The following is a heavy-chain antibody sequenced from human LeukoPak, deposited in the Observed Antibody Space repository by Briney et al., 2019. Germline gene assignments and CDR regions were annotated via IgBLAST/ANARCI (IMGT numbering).Heavy chain of an antibody. Sequence: GGSLRLSCAASGFTVSSNYMSWVRQAPGKGLEWVSIIYSGGSTFYADSVKGRFTISRDNSKNTLYLQMNSLRAEDTAVYYCARVNYYDSSGWKIPLLDAFDIWGQGTMVTVSS. CDR3: ARVNYYDSSGWKIPLLDAFDI. CDR1: GFTVSSNY. V-gene: IGHV3-53*05. J-gene: IGHJ3*02. CDR2: IYSGGST. D-gene: IGHD3-22*01.